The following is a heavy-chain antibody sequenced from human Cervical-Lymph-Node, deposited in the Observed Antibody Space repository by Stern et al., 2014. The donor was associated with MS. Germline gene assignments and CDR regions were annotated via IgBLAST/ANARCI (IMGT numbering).Heavy chain of an antibody. Sequence: VQLVQSGAEVKKPGASVKVSCKTSGYTFSTYGITWVRQAPGQGPEWMGWISGHNCNTNFAERFQGRLTMTTDTSTRTAYMELRSLRYDDTAVYFCARDPGGYFHGMDVWGQGTTVTVSS. D-gene: IGHD3-10*01. CDR3: ARDPGGYFHGMDV. J-gene: IGHJ6*02. CDR1: GYTFSTYG. V-gene: IGHV1-18*01. CDR2: ISGHNCNT.